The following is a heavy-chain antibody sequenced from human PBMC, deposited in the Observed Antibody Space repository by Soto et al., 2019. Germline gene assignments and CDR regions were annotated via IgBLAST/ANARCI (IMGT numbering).Heavy chain of an antibody. CDR1: GFTFSSYA. CDR2: ISYDGSHK. J-gene: IGHJ4*02. V-gene: IGHV3-30-3*01. CDR3: ARSTKQWLAPRDY. Sequence: QVQLVESGGGVVQPGRSLRLSCAASGFTFSSYAMHWVRQAPGKGLEWVAVISYDGSHKYYADAVKGRLTISRDNSKNTLYLQMNSLRATDTAVYYCARSTKQWLAPRDYWGQGTLVTVSS. D-gene: IGHD6-19*01.